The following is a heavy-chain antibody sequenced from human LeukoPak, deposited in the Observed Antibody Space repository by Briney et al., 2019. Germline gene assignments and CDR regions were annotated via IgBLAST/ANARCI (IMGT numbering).Heavy chain of an antibody. Sequence: GGSLRLSCAASGFTFDDYAMHWVRQAPGKGLEWVSGITWNSDNIEYADSVKGRFIITRDNAKNSLYLQMNRLRAEDTAVYYCARAGSVVVYAEGFDYWGQGTLVTVSS. J-gene: IGHJ4*02. CDR1: GFTFDDYA. V-gene: IGHV3-9*01. CDR2: ITWNSDNI. CDR3: ARAGSVVVYAEGFDY. D-gene: IGHD2-8*02.